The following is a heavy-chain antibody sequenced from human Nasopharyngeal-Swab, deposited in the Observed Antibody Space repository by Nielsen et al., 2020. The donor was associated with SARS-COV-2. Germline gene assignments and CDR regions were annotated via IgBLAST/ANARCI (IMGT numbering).Heavy chain of an antibody. D-gene: IGHD3-9*01. V-gene: IGHV3-74*01. CDR3: ARDLSLGQYFDWLGASDP. J-gene: IGHJ5*02. Sequence: GESLKISCAASGFAFSTYWMHWVRQAPGKGLVRVSAVSTDGTTTYYAGSVRGRFTISRDNAKNSLYLQMNSLRDEDTAVYYCARDLSLGQYFDWLGASDPWGQGTLVTVSS. CDR2: VSTDGTTT. CDR1: GFAFSTYW.